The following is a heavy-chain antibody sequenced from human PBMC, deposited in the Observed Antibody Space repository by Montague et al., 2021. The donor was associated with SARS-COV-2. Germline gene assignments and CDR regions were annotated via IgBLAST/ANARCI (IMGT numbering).Heavy chain of an antibody. Sequence: SLRLSCAASGFTFSYYGMFWVRQAPGKGPEWEAICPADGGNIYYADSVKGRFTVSRDNTRDTLYLQMNSLRVEDTAMYYCARDLSGRFDLWGQGTLVTVSS. CDR1: GFTFSYYG. J-gene: IGHJ5*02. CDR2: CPADGGNI. V-gene: IGHV3-30*03. CDR3: ARDLSGRFDL.